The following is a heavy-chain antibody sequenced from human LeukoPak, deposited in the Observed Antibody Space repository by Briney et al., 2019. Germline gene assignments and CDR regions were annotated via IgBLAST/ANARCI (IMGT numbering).Heavy chain of an antibody. CDR1: GGSISSYF. Sequence: PSETLSLTCTVSGGSISSYFWSWIRQPPGQGLEWIVYLYYTGNANYNPSLKSRVTMSVETSKNQFSLRLSSVTAADTAMYYCARGAAYCSGGSCLDSWGQGTLVTVSS. V-gene: IGHV4-59*01. CDR2: LYYTGNA. D-gene: IGHD2-15*01. J-gene: IGHJ4*02. CDR3: ARGAAYCSGGSCLDS.